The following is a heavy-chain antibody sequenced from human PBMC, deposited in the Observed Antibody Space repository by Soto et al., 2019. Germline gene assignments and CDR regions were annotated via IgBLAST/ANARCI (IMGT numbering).Heavy chain of an antibody. V-gene: IGHV4-34*01. CDR2: INRSGST. J-gene: IGHJ4*02. CDR1: GGSFSGYY. CDR3: ARGGLTTVPPLT. D-gene: IGHD4-17*01. Sequence: QMQLQQWGAGLLKPSETLSLTCAVYGGSFSGYYYYWIRQPPGKGLEWIGEINRSGSTKYNPSLKIPVTISVATSKIQLSLTLRSVTAADTSIYYCARGGLTTVPPLTWGQGTLVTVSS.